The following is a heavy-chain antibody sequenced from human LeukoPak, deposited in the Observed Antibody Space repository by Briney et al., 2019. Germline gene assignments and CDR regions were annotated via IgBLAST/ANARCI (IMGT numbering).Heavy chain of an antibody. CDR3: AREDTGRYYGMDV. J-gene: IGHJ6*02. D-gene: IGHD5-18*01. CDR1: GYTLTSYY. CDR2: INPSGGST. Sequence: ASVKVSCKASGYTLTSYYMHWVRQAPGQGLEWMGIINPSGGSTSYAQKFQGRVTMTRDTSTSTVYMELSSLRSEDTAVYYCAREDTGRYYGMDVWGQGTTVTVSS. V-gene: IGHV1-46*01.